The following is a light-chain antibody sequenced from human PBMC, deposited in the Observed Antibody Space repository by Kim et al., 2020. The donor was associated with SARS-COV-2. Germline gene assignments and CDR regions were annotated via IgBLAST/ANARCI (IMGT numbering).Light chain of an antibody. CDR1: QTVVNN. CDR3: QQYNDWPSIT. CDR2: AAS. V-gene: IGKV3-15*01. Sequence: SPGERATLSCRASQTVVNNLAWYQQKPGQAPRLLIYAASTRANGIAARFSGSWSETNFTLTSTSLQSEDSAVYYCQQYNDWPSITFGRGTRLEIK. J-gene: IGKJ5*01.